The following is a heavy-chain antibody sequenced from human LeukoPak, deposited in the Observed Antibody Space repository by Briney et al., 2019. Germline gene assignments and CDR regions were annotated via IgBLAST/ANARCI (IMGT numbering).Heavy chain of an antibody. J-gene: IGHJ5*02. Sequence: SETLSLICTVSGGSISSYYWSWIRQPPGKGLEWIGYIYYSGSTNYNPSLKSRVTISVDTSKNQFSLKLSSVTAADTAVYYCARARTSCCGVWFDPWGQGTLVTVSS. D-gene: IGHD2-2*01. V-gene: IGHV4-59*13. CDR2: IYYSGST. CDR3: ARARTSCCGVWFDP. CDR1: GGSISSYY.